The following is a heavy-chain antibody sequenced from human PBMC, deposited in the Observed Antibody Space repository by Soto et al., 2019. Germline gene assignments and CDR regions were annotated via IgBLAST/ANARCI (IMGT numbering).Heavy chain of an antibody. Sequence: VSVKVSCKASGYAFTIYAMHWVRQAPGQRLEWMGWINAGNGNTKYSQKFQGRVTITRDTSASTAYMELSSLRSEDTAVYYCARDPSYYGMDVWGQGTKVTVSS. CDR2: INAGNGNT. J-gene: IGHJ6*02. CDR1: GYAFTIYA. CDR3: ARDPSYYGMDV. V-gene: IGHV1-3*01.